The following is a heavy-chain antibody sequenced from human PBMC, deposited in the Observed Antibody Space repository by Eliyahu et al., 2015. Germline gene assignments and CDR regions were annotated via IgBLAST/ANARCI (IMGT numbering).Heavy chain of an antibody. V-gene: IGHV3-7*01. D-gene: IGHD2-2*01. CDR3: ARSNMRAFDI. J-gene: IGHJ3*02. CDR2: IKQDGSEK. Sequence: EVQLVESGGGLVQPGGSLXXSCAASGFTFSNYWMSWVRQAPGKGLEWVANIKQDGSEKYYVDSVKGRFTISRDNAKNSLYLQMNSLRAEDTAVYYCARSNMRAFDIWGQGTMVTVSS. CDR1: GFTFSNYW.